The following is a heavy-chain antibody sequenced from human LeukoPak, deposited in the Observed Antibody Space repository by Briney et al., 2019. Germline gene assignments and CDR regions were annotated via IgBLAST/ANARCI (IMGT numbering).Heavy chain of an antibody. CDR2: INPNSGGK. CDR1: GYTFTGYY. J-gene: IGHJ2*01. D-gene: IGHD4-23*01. CDR3: ARDLTTVVTGHWYFDL. V-gene: IGHV1-2*02. Sequence: ASVKVSCKASGYTFTGYYMHWVRQAPGQGLEWMGCINPNSGGKNYAQKFQGRVTMTRDTSISTAYMELSRLRSDDTAVYYCARDLTTVVTGHWYFDLWGRGTLVTVSS.